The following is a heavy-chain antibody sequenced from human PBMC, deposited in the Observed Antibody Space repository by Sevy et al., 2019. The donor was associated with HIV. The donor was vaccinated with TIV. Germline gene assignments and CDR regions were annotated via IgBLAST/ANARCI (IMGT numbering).Heavy chain of an antibody. D-gene: IGHD5-12*01. CDR1: GSTIFSSGHY. J-gene: IGHJ6*02. CDR2: IYYNGHT. CDR3: AREAGGYDYDYGIDV. V-gene: IGHV4-39*02. Sequence: SETLSLTCSVSGSTIFSSGHYWGWIRQTPGKGRERIGSIYYNGHTYYNPSLNSRLTRSIDTSKNQFSLNLSSVTAADTAIYFCAREAGGYDYDYGIDVWGQGTTVTVSS.